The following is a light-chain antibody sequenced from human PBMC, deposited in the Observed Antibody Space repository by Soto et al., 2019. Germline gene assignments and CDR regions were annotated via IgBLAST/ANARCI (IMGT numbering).Light chain of an antibody. J-gene: IGKJ4*01. CDR1: QSSSTS. V-gene: IGKV1-39*01. CDR3: QQSYSTPLT. CDR2: GAS. Sequence: DIQMNQSLSSLSASLGDRVTITCRASQSSSTSLNWYQQKPGEAPKLLIYGASSRQRGVSSTFSGSGSGTDFTLTISSLQPEDFAFYYRQQSYSTPLTFGGGTKVDIK.